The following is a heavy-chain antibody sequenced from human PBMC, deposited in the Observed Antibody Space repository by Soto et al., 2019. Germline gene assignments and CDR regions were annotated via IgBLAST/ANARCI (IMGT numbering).Heavy chain of an antibody. V-gene: IGHV6-1*01. D-gene: IGHD6-19*01. J-gene: IGHJ5*02. CDR2: TYYRSKWYN. CDR1: GDSVSSNSAA. CDR3: ARWGSGWTNNWFDP. Sequence: PSQTLSLTCAISGDSVSSNSAAWNWIRQSPSRGLEWLGRTYYRSKWYNDYAVSVKSRISINPDTSKNQFSLQLNSVTPEDTALYYCARWGSGWTNNWFDPWGQGTLVTVSS.